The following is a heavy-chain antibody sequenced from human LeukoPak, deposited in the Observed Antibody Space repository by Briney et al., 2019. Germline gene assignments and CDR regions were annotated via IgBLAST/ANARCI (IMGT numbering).Heavy chain of an antibody. CDR2: IYYSGRN. CDR3: ARHRIVVAGPIDY. CDR1: GGSISSSSYY. V-gene: IGHV4-39*01. Sequence: SETLSLTCTVSGGSISSSSYYWGWIRQPPGKGLEWIGSIYYSGRNYYNPSLKSRVTISVDTSKNQFSLKLSSVTAADTAVYYCARHRIVVAGPIDYWGQGTLVTVSS. D-gene: IGHD6-13*01. J-gene: IGHJ4*02.